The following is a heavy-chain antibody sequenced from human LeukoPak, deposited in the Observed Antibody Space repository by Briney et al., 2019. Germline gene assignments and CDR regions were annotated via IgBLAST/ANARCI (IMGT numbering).Heavy chain of an antibody. J-gene: IGHJ4*02. CDR3: ARASIHRSRPIDY. CDR1: GYTFTSYG. Sequence: GASVKVSCKASGYTFTSYGISWVRQAPGQGLEWMGWISAYNGNTNYAQKLQGRVTMTRNTSISTAYMELSSLRSEDTAVYYCARASIHRSRPIDYWGQGTLVTVSS. V-gene: IGHV1-18*01. CDR2: ISAYNGNT.